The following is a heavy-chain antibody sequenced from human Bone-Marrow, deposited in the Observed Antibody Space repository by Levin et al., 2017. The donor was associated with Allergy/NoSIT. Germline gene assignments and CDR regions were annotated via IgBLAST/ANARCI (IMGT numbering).Heavy chain of an antibody. J-gene: IGHJ4*02. CDR3: SKVGQLDRDMVPYFDV. Sequence: GGSLRLSCVASGFTFKSYGMHWVRQAPGKGLQWLSVISYNGNTTYYADSVKGRFTISRDNSMNTLYLEMNNLRVEDTAVYYCSKVGQLDRDMVPYFDVWGQGALVTV. V-gene: IGHV3-30*18. CDR1: GFTFKSYG. CDR2: ISYNGNTT. D-gene: IGHD1-1*01.